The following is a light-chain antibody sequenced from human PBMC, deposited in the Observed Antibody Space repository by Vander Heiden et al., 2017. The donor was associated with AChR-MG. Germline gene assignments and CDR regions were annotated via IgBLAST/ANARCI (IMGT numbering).Light chain of an antibody. CDR2: GAY. CDR1: QSVSSSS. V-gene: IGKV3-20*01. J-gene: IGKJ3*01. CDR3: QQSGSSPFT. Sequence: EIVLTQSPGTLSLSPGERATLSCRASQSVSSSSLAWYQQKPGQAPRLLIYGAYSRAAGIPGRFSGSGSGTDFTLTISRLEPEDFAVYYCQQSGSSPFTFGPGTKVDIK.